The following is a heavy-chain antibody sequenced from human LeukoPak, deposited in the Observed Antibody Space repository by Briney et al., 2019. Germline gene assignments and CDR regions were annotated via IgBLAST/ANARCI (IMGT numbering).Heavy chain of an antibody. Sequence: PSQTLSLTCTVSGGSISSGGYYWSWIRQPAGKGLEWIGRIYTSGSTNYNPSLKSRVTISVDTSKNQFSLKLSSVTAADTAVYYCARRNHYGDYVDFWGQGTLVTVSS. J-gene: IGHJ4*02. CDR2: IYTSGST. V-gene: IGHV4-61*02. CDR1: GGSISSGGYY. CDR3: ARRNHYGDYVDF. D-gene: IGHD1-14*01.